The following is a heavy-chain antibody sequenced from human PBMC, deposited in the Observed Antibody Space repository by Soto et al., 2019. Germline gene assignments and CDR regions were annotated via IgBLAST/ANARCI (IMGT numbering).Heavy chain of an antibody. CDR3: ATLGDSSGYLYYYGMDV. D-gene: IGHD3-22*01. CDR1: GYTLTELS. V-gene: IGHV1-24*01. J-gene: IGHJ6*02. CDR2: FDPEDGET. Sequence: ASVKVSCKVSGYTLTELSMHWVRQAPGKGLEWMGGFDPEDGETIYAQKFQGRVTMTEDTSTDTAYMELSSLRSEDTAVYYCATLGDSSGYLYYYGMDVWGQGTTVTVSS.